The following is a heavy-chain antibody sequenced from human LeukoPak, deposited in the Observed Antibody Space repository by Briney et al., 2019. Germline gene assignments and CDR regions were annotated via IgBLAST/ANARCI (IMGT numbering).Heavy chain of an antibody. D-gene: IGHD3-9*01. CDR3: AKAGDYDILTGSDY. CDR2: ISWNSGSI. Sequence: PGGSLRLSCAASGFTFDDYAMHWVRQAPGKGLEWVSGISWNSGSIGYADSVKGRLTISRDNAKNSLYLQMNSLRAEDTALYYCAKAGDYDILTGSDYWGQGTLVTVSS. CDR1: GFTFDDYA. V-gene: IGHV3-9*01. J-gene: IGHJ4*02.